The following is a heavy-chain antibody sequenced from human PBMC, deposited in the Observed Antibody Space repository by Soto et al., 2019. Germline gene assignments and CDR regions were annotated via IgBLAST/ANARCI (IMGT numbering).Heavy chain of an antibody. V-gene: IGHV3-23*01. D-gene: IGHD6-19*01. J-gene: IGHJ4*02. CDR2: ISGSGGTT. CDR1: GFTFSNYA. CDR3: AKGRGSSGWYDFDY. Sequence: EVQLLESGGGLVQPGGSLRLSCAASGFTFSNYAMSWVRQAPGKGLEWVSTISGSGGTTYYTDSVKGRFTISRDSSKNTLYLQMQSLRAEDTAVYYCAKGRGSSGWYDFDYWGQGTLVTVSS.